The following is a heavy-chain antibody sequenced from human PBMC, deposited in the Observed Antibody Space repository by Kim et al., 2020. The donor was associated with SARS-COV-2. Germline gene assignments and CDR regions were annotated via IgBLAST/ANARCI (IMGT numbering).Heavy chain of an antibody. V-gene: IGHV1-18*01. CDR3: ARDRGRSYDSSGYYYLYYYCDMDV. D-gene: IGHD3-22*01. CDR1: GYTFTSYG. J-gene: IGHJ6*02. CDR2: ISAYNGNT. Sequence: ASVKVSCKASGYTFTSYGISWVRQAPGQGLEWMGWISAYNGNTNYAQKLQGRVTMTTDTSTSTAYMELRSLRSDDTAVYYCARDRGRSYDSSGYYYLYYYCDMDVWGQGTTVTVFS.